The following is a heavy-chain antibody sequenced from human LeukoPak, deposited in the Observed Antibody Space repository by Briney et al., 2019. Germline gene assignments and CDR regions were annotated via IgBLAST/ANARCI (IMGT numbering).Heavy chain of an antibody. CDR1: GGSISSGSYY. D-gene: IGHD3-9*01. Sequence: SETLSLTCTVSGGSISSGSYYWSWIRRPAGKGLEWIGRIYTSGSTNYNPSLKSRVTISVGTSKNQFSLKLSSVTAADTAVYYCARDSLRYFDWPSDGGMDVWGQGTTVTVSS. CDR2: IYTSGST. CDR3: ARDSLRYFDWPSDGGMDV. J-gene: IGHJ6*02. V-gene: IGHV4-61*02.